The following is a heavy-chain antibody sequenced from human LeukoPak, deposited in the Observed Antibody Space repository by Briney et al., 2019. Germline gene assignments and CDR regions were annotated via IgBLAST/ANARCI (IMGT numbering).Heavy chain of an antibody. D-gene: IGHD2-15*01. CDR2: VNTDGSST. V-gene: IGHV3-74*01. CDR1: GFTFSSYW. J-gene: IGHJ5*02. Sequence: AGGSLRLSCAASGFTFSSYWMHWVRQAPGKGLVWVSRVNTDGSSTTYADSVKGRFTISRDNAKNTVYLQMNSLRAEDTAVYYCAKAGVVVAASNWFNPWGQGTLVAVSS. CDR3: AKAGVVVAASNWFNP.